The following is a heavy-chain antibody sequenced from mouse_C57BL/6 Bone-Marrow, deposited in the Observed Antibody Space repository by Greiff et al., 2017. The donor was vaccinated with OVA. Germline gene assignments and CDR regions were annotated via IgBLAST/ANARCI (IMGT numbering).Heavy chain of an antibody. J-gene: IGHJ1*03. CDR3: ARMEYYGSSHWYFDV. D-gene: IGHD1-1*01. V-gene: IGHV2-2*01. CDR1: GFSLTSYG. Sequence: QVQLQQSGPGLVQPSQSLSITCTVSGFSLTSYGVHWVRQSPGKGLEWLGVIWSGGSTDYNAAFISRLSISKDNSKSQVFFKMNSRQADDTAIYYCARMEYYGSSHWYFDVWGTGTTVTVSS. CDR2: IWSGGST.